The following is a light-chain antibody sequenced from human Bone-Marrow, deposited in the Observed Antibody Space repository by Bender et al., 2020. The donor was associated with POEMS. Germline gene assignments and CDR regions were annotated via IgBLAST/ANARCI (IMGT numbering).Light chain of an antibody. CDR1: KLGDKY. Sequence: SYELTQPPSVSVSPGQTARITCSGDKLGDKYACWYQQKPGQSPVLVIYQHSKRPSGVPERFSGSKSGNTASLTVSRLQAEDEADYYCTSYSDSASANWLFGGGTKLTVL. CDR2: QHS. CDR3: TSYSDSASANWL. V-gene: IGLV3-1*01. J-gene: IGLJ3*02.